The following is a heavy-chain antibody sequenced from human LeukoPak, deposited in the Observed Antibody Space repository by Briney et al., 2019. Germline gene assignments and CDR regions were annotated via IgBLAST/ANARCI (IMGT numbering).Heavy chain of an antibody. Sequence: SETLSLTCTVSGYSISNNNYHWGWIRQPPGKGLEWIGSIHYSGTTCYNPSLKSRVTISVDTSKNQFSLKLSSVTAADTAVYYCARRGDYGSAWFDPWGQGTVVTVSS. CDR1: GYSISNNNYH. CDR3: ARRGDYGSAWFDP. V-gene: IGHV4-39*01. CDR2: IHYSGTT. J-gene: IGHJ5*02. D-gene: IGHD4-17*01.